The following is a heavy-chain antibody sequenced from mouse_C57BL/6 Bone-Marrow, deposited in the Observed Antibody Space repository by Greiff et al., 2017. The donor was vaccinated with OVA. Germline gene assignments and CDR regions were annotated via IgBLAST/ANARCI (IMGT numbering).Heavy chain of an antibody. Sequence: QVQLQQSGAELVKPGASVKLSCKASGYTFTSYWMHWVKQRPGQGLEWIGMIHPNSGSTNYNEKFKSKATLTVDKSSSTAYMQLSSLTSEDSAVYYCARYSPTLFAYWGQGTLVTVSA. CDR2: IHPNSGST. CDR3: ARYSPTLFAY. V-gene: IGHV1-64*01. CDR1: GYTFTSYW. D-gene: IGHD4-1*02. J-gene: IGHJ3*01.